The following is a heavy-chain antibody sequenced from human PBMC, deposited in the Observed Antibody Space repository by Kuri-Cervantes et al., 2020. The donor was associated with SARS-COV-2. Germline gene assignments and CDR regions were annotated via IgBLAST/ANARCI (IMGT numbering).Heavy chain of an antibody. V-gene: IGHV3-23*01. J-gene: IGHJ4*02. CDR1: GFTFSSYA. CDR3: ARDPFLTKYDFWSGTGFDY. Sequence: GESLKISCAASGFTFSSYAMSWVRQAPGKGLEWVSAISGSGGSTYYADSVKGRFTISRDNSKNTLYLQMNSLRAEDTAVYYCARDPFLTKYDFWSGTGFDYWGQGTLVTVSS. CDR2: ISGSGGST. D-gene: IGHD3-3*01.